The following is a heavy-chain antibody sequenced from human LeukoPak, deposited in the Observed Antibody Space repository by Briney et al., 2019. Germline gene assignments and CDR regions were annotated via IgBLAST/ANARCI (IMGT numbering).Heavy chain of an antibody. Sequence: SETLPLTCTVSGGSISSSSYYWGWIRQPPGKGLEWIGSIYYSGSTYYNPSLKSRVTISVDTSKNQFSLKLSSVTAADTAVYYCARLRIPSPAYYFDYWGQGTLVTVSS. CDR3: ARLRIPSPAYYFDY. CDR2: IYYSGST. J-gene: IGHJ4*02. CDR1: GGSISSSSYY. D-gene: IGHD2-2*01. V-gene: IGHV4-39*01.